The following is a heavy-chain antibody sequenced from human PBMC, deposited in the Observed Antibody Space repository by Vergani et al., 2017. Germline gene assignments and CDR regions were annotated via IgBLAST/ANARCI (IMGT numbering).Heavy chain of an antibody. CDR2: INPNSGGT. CDR1: GYTFTGYY. CDR3: ARDPSWLLVGRYYYGMDV. Sequence: QVQLVQSGAEVKKPGASVKVSCKASGYTFTGYYMHWVRQAPGQGLEWMGWINPNSGGTNYAQKFQGRVTITADESTSTAYMELSSLRSEDTAVYYCARDPSWLLVGRYYYGMDVWGQGTTVTVSS. V-gene: IGHV1-2*02. J-gene: IGHJ6*02. D-gene: IGHD2-15*01.